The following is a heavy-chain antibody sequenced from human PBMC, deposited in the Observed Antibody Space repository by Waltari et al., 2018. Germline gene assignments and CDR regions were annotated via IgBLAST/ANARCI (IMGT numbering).Heavy chain of an antibody. Sequence: QVQLVQSGAEVKKPGASVKVSCKASGYTFASYDINWVRQAPGQGLEWIGYFNPNTGNTASAQKFQGRATMTKNTSINTAYMELGSLRSEDTAVYYCAREGGVIPVWGQGTLVTVSS. CDR3: AREGGVIPV. CDR1: GYTFASYD. J-gene: IGHJ4*02. CDR2: FNPNTGNT. D-gene: IGHD2-21*01. V-gene: IGHV1-8*01.